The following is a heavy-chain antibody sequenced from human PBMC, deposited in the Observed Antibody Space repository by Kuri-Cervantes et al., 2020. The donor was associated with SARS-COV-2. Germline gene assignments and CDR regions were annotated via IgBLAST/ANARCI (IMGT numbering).Heavy chain of an antibody. CDR3: ARDKGHCSDTSCYYYYMDV. V-gene: IGHV4-61*09. Sequence: SETLSLTCAVSGVSVSGGTYYWSWIRQPAGKGLEWIGHLDTGGSTTYNPSLRGRVTISTDTSKNQVSLRLYSVTAADTAVYYCARDKGHCSDTSCYYYYMDVWGKGTTVTVSS. D-gene: IGHD2-2*01. CDR2: LDTGGST. CDR1: GVSVSGGTYY. J-gene: IGHJ6*03.